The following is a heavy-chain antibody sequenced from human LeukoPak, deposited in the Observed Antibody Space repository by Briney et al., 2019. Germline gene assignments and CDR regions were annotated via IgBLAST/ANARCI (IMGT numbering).Heavy chain of an antibody. D-gene: IGHD2-15*01. CDR1: GGSISSYY. J-gene: IGHJ4*02. CDR2: IYYSGST. CDR3: ARLEAAGRYFDY. Sequence: SETLSLTCTVTGGSISSYYWSWIRQPPGKGLEWIGYIYYSGSTNYNPSLKSRVTISVDTSKNQFSLKLSSVTAADTAVYYCARLEAAGRYFDYWGQGTLVTVSS. V-gene: IGHV4-59*08.